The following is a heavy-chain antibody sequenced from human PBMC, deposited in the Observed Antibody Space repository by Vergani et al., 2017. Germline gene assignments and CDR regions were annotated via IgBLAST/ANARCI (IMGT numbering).Heavy chain of an antibody. Sequence: EVQLMESGGGWAQPGGSLRLSCAASGFVFSESAIHWVRQVPGKGLEWLGHIRRRSEHYRTAYAPSLIGRTTISRDDSTNTAYLQLSSLGTDDTAIYFCSSLIQSCHDYGGQGTLVAVSS. CDR3: SSLIQSCHDY. CDR2: IRRRSEHYRT. CDR1: GFVFSESA. V-gene: IGHV3-73*01. D-gene: IGHD2-21*01. J-gene: IGHJ4*02.